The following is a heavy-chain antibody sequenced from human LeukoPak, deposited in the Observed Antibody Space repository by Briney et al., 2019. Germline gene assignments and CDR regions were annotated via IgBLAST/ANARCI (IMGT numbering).Heavy chain of an antibody. CDR3: ARDGLPYAMDV. CDR1: GYSLISYD. V-gene: IGHV1-8*01. D-gene: IGHD3-16*01. CDR2: MNPNSGRT. Sequence: ASVKVSCKASGYSLISYDINWVRQAAGQGLEGMGWMNPNSGRTGYAQTFQGRVTMTRDTSLNTAYMELSSLKSEDTAIYYCARDGLPYAMDVWGQGTTVTVSS. J-gene: IGHJ6*02.